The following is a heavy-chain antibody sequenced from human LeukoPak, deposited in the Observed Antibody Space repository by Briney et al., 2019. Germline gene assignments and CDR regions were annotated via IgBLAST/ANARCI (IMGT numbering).Heavy chain of an antibody. J-gene: IGHJ4*02. Sequence: GGSLRLSCAASGFTFSSYGMHWVRQAPGKGLEWVAVISYDGSNKYYADSVKGRFTISRDNSKNTLYLRMNSLRAEDTAVYYCAKDRQGAVVVPAGSDYWGQGTLVTVSS. CDR1: GFTFSSYG. CDR2: ISYDGSNK. CDR3: AKDRQGAVVVPAGSDY. D-gene: IGHD2-2*01. V-gene: IGHV3-30*18.